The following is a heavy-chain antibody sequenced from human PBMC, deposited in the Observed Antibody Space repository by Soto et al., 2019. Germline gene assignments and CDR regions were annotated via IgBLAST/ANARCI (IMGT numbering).Heavy chain of an antibody. CDR1: GGSISSYY. Sequence: TSETLSLTCIVSGGSISSYYWTWTRQPPGKGLEWIGCVYNGATTSYNPSLKSRVTISVDTSKNQFSLKLTSVTAADTAMYYCARHGVGDILTGQPDYWGQGTLVTVSS. J-gene: IGHJ4*02. V-gene: IGHV4-59*01. CDR3: ARHGVGDILTGQPDY. CDR2: VYNGATT. D-gene: IGHD3-9*01.